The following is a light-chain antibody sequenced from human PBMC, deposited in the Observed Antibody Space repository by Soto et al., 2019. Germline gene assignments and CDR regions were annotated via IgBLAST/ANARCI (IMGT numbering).Light chain of an antibody. CDR1: QSVSRH. V-gene: IGKV3-11*01. CDR2: DDS. J-gene: IGKJ2*01. CDR3: QQGINRPYT. Sequence: EIVLTQSPATLSLSPGERATLSCRASQSVSRHLAWYQQKPGQAPRLLMYDDSKRATGIPARFSGSGSGTDFTLTISSLEPEDLEVYYWQQGINRPYTFGQGTKLEIK.